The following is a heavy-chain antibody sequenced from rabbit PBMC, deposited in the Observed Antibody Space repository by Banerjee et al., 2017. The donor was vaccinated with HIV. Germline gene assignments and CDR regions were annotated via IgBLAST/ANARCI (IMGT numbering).Heavy chain of an antibody. CDR2: IYAGSSGST. J-gene: IGHJ4*01. CDR1: GFSLSNNYV. V-gene: IGHV1S45*01. Sequence: QEQLEESGGDLVKPEGSLTLTCKASGFSLSNNYVMCWVRQAPGKGLEWIACIYAGSSGSTYYASWAKGRFTGSRTSSTTVTLQMTSLTAADTATYFCARGLYTYAYALNLWGQGTLVTVS. D-gene: IGHD6-1*01. CDR3: ARGLYTYAYALNL.